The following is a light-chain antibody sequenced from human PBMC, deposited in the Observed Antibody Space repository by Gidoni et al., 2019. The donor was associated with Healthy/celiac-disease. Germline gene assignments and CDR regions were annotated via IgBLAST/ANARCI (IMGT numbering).Light chain of an antibody. CDR1: QSISSW. J-gene: IGKJ1*01. CDR2: KAS. Sequence: DIQMTQSPSTLSASVGDRVTITCRASQSISSWLAWYQQKPGKAPKLLIYKASSLERGVPSRFSGRGSGTEFTLTISSLQPDDFATYYCQQYNSYSSWTFGQGTKVEIK. V-gene: IGKV1-5*03. CDR3: QQYNSYSSWT.